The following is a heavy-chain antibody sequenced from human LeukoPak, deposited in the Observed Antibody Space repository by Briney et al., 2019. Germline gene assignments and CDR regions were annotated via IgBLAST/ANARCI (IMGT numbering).Heavy chain of an antibody. D-gene: IGHD2/OR15-2a*01. CDR3: ARGLSDY. J-gene: IGHJ4*02. CDR1: GYSISSGYF. V-gene: IGHV4-38-2*01. CDR2: INHSGST. Sequence: PSETLSLTCAVSGYSISSGYFWGWIRQPPGKGLEWIGEINHSGSTNYNPSLKSRVTISVDTSKNQFSLKLSSVTAADTAVYYCARGLSDYWGQGTLVTVSS.